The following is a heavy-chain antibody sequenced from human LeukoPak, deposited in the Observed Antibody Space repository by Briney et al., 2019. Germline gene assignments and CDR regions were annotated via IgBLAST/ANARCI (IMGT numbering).Heavy chain of an antibody. D-gene: IGHD3-10*01. CDR1: GYSFTSYW. CDR3: ARTKDYYGSGGEFDH. V-gene: IGHV5-51*01. Sequence: GESLKISCKGSGYSFTSYWIGWVRQMPGKGLEWMGIIYPGDSDTRYSPSFQGQVTISADKSISTAYLQWSSLKASDTAMYYCARTKDYYGSGGEFDHWGQGTLVTVSS. J-gene: IGHJ4*02. CDR2: IYPGDSDT.